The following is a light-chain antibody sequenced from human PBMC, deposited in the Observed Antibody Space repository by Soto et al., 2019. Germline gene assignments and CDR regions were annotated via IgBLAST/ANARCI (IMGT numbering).Light chain of an antibody. J-gene: IGKJ1*01. V-gene: IGKV3-15*01. CDR2: GAS. CDR3: QHYNNWPPET. CDR1: QSVSSN. Sequence: EIVMTQSPATLSVSPGERATLSCRASQSVSSNLAWYQQKRGQAPRLLIYGASTRATGVPARFSGSGSGTEFTLTISSLQSEDFAVYYCQHYNNWPPETFGQGTKVDIK.